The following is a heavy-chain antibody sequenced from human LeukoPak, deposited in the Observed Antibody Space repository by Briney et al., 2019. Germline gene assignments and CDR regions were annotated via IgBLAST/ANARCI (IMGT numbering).Heavy chain of an antibody. CDR1: GYTFTSYD. CDR3: ASGLTMVRGVIGY. CDR2: MNPNSGNT. V-gene: IGHV1-8*01. D-gene: IGHD3-10*01. Sequence: VSVKVSCKASGYTFTSYDINWVRQATGQGLEWMGWMNPNSGNTGYAQKFQGRVTMTRNTSVSTAYMELSSLRSEDTAVYYCASGLTMVRGVIGYWGQGTLVTVSS. J-gene: IGHJ4*02.